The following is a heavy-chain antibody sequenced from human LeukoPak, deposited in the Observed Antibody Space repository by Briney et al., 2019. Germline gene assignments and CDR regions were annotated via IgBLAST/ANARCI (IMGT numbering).Heavy chain of an antibody. CDR1: GGSFSDYY. D-gene: IGHD3-22*01. V-gene: IGHV4-34*01. CDR2: INHSGST. Sequence: SETLSLTCAVYGGSFSDYYWSWIRQPPGKGLEWIGEINHSGSTNYNPSLKSRVTISVDTSKNQFSLKLSSVTAADTAVYYCARVLGRVATIGRLNYYDSSGLDYWGQGTLVTVSS. J-gene: IGHJ4*02. CDR3: ARVLGRVATIGRLNYYDSSGLDY.